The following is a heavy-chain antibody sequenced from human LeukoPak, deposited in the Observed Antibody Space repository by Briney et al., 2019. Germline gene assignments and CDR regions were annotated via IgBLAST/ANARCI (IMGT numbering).Heavy chain of an antibody. D-gene: IGHD3-9*01. CDR3: ARVDILTGYFDY. CDR1: GFTFSSYW. V-gene: IGHV3-11*06. J-gene: IGHJ4*02. Sequence: GGSLRLSCAATGFTFSSYWMSWIRQAPGKGLEWVSYISSSSSYTNYADSVKGRFTISRDNAKNPLYLQMNSLRAEDTAVYYCARVDILTGYFDYWGQGTLVTVSS. CDR2: ISSSSSYT.